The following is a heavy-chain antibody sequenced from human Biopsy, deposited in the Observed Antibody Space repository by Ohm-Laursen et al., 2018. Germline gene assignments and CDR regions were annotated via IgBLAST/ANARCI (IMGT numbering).Heavy chain of an antibody. CDR2: VYYSGTT. CDR1: GGSITSRTHY. J-gene: IGHJ5*02. V-gene: IGHV4-39*01. D-gene: IGHD3-3*01. Sequence: SDTLSLTCTLSGGSITSRTHYWGWIRQTPGKGLEWIGTVYYSGTTYDNPSLKNRVIISVDTSKNQFSLSLKTVTAADTAVYYCARHGLSDFWSGYPNFFDRWGQGTLVTVSS. CDR3: ARHGLSDFWSGYPNFFDR.